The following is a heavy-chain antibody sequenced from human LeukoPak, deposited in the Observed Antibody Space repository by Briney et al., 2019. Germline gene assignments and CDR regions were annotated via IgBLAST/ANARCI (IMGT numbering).Heavy chain of an antibody. V-gene: IGHV3-48*01. D-gene: IGHD1-14*01. CDR2: INSGSSSI. J-gene: IGHJ4*02. Sequence: PGGSLRLSCAASGFIFSTFSMNWVRQAPGKGLEWVSYINSGSSSIHYADSVKGRFTISRDNAKNSLYLRLDSLRAEDTAVYYCTRDPEALDYWGQGTLVTVSS. CDR1: GFIFSTFS. CDR3: TRDPEALDY.